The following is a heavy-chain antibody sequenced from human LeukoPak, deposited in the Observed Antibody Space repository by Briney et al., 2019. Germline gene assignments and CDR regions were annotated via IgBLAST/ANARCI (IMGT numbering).Heavy chain of an antibody. Sequence: ASVKVSCKASGYTFTSYYIHWVRQAPGQGLEWMAIINPSGGTTSYAQKFQGRVTVTRDTSTSTVHMELSSLRSEDTAVYYCARDHRPSYDSSTYYYPGDYWGQGTLVTVSS. V-gene: IGHV1-46*01. CDR2: INPSGGTT. CDR1: GYTFTSYY. J-gene: IGHJ4*02. CDR3: ARDHRPSYDSSTYYYPGDY. D-gene: IGHD3-22*01.